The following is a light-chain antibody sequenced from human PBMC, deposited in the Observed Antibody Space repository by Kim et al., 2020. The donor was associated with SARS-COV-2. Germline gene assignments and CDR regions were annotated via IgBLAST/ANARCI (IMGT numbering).Light chain of an antibody. CDR1: QSVNVY. Sequence: EIVLTQSPGTLSLSPGERATLSCRASQSVNVYLAWYQQRPGQAPRLLIYDASNRATGIPARFSGSGSGTDFTLTISSLEPEDFAVYYCQQRSNWPPTFGGGTKVDIK. V-gene: IGKV3-11*01. J-gene: IGKJ4*01. CDR2: DAS. CDR3: QQRSNWPPT.